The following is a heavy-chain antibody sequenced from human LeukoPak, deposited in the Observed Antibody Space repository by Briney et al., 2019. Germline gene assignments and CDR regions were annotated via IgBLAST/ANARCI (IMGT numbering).Heavy chain of an antibody. Sequence: PGGSLRLSYAASGFTFSSYEMNWVRQAPGKGLEWVSYISSSGSTIYYADSVKGRFTISRDNAKNSLYLQMNSLRAEDTAVYYCARVRSEVVAAGYFDYWGQGTLVTVSS. CDR1: GFTFSSYE. J-gene: IGHJ4*02. CDR2: ISSSGSTI. CDR3: ARVRSEVVAAGYFDY. D-gene: IGHD2-15*01. V-gene: IGHV3-48*03.